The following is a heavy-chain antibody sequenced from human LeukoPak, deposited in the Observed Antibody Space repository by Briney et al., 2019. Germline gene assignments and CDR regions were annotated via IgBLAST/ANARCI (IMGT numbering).Heavy chain of an antibody. CDR3: AKDRRPYYYGMDV. V-gene: IGHV3-30*18. Sequence: GGSLRLSCAASGFTFSSYGMHWVRQAPGKGLECVAVISYDGSNKYYADSVKGRFTVSRDNSKNTLYLQMNSLRAEDTAVYYCAKDRRPYYYGMDVWGQGTTVTVSS. CDR2: ISYDGSNK. CDR1: GFTFSSYG. J-gene: IGHJ6*02.